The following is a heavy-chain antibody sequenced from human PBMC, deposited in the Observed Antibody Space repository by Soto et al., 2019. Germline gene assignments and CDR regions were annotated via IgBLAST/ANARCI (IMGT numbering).Heavy chain of an antibody. V-gene: IGHV3-30*18. Sequence: QVQLVESGGGVVQPGRSLRLSCAASGFDFNTYGLHWVRQAPGKGLEWVAAISFDGGSQYYADSLKGRFTVSRDKSNSTLYLQMNSLGAEDTATYFCAKDSSVIAAGSGGWFDPWGPGTLVIVSS. CDR3: AKDSSVIAAGSGGWFDP. CDR2: ISFDGGSQ. CDR1: GFDFNTYG. J-gene: IGHJ5*02. D-gene: IGHD6-13*01.